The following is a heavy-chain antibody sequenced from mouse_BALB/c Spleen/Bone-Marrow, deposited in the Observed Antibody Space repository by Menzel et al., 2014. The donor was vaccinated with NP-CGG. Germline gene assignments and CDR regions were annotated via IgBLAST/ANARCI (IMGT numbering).Heavy chain of an antibody. CDR1: GYTFTDYA. D-gene: IGHD1-1*01. J-gene: IGHJ4*01. Sequence: VKLRESGPELVRPVVSVKISCKGSGYTFTDYAMHWVKQSHAKSLEWMGVISTYSGNTTYNQKFKGKATMTVDKSSSTAYMELARLTSEDSAIYYCARSCNGNYYAMDYWGQGTSVTVTS. V-gene: IGHV1-67*01. CDR2: ISTYSGNT. CDR3: ARSCNGNYYAMDY.